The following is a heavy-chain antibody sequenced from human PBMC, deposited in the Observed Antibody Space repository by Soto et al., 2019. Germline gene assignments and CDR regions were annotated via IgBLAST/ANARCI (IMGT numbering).Heavy chain of an antibody. CDR3: TSRLDYYDSSGYYSIQKYFDY. CDR1: GFTFSGSA. Sequence: PGGSLRLSCAASGFTFSGSAMHWVRQASGKGLEWVSRIRSKANSYATAYAASVKGRFTISRDDSKNTAYLQMNSLKTEDTAVYYCTSRLDYYDSSGYYSIQKYFDYWGQGTLGTVSS. D-gene: IGHD3-22*01. CDR2: IRSKANSYAT. J-gene: IGHJ4*02. V-gene: IGHV3-73*01.